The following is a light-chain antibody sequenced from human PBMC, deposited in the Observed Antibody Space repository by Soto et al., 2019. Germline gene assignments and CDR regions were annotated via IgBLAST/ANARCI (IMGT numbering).Light chain of an antibody. CDR1: QSVYSRY. CDR3: QQDGSSPPT. Sequence: EIVLTQSPGTLSLSPGERATLSCRASQSVYSRYLAWYQQKPGQAPRLLIAGASSRATGIADRFSGSGSGTDFTLNISRLEAEDFAVYYCQQDGSSPPTFGGGTKVEIK. CDR2: GAS. J-gene: IGKJ4*01. V-gene: IGKV3-20*01.